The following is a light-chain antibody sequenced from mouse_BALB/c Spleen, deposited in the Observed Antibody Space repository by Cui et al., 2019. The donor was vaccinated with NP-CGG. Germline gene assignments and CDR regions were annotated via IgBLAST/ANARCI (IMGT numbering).Light chain of an antibody. J-gene: IGLJ1*01. CDR1: TGAVTTSNY. CDR3: ALWYSNHWV. V-gene: IGLV1*01. CDR2: GTN. Sequence: AVLTQEYALTTSPGKTVTLTCRSSTGAVTTSNYANWVQEKPDHLFTGLIGGTNNRAPGVSARFSGSLIGDKAALTITGAQTEDEAIYFCALWYSNHWVFGGGTKLTVL.